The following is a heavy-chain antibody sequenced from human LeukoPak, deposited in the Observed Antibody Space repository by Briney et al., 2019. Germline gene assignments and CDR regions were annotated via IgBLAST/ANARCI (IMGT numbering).Heavy chain of an antibody. CDR2: INPSGGST. CDR3: VRDGPDRRDGYDWDY. D-gene: IGHD5-24*01. V-gene: IGHV1-46*01. J-gene: IGHJ4*02. Sequence: ASVKVSCKASGYTFTSYYMHWVRQAPGQGLEWMGIINPSGGSTSYAQKFQGRVTMTRDTSTSTVYMELSSLRSEDTAVYYCVRDGPDRRDGYDWDYWGQGTLVTVSS. CDR1: GYTFTSYY.